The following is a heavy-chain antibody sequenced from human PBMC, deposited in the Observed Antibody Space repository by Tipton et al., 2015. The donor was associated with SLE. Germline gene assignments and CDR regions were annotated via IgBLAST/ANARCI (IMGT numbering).Heavy chain of an antibody. CDR3: SMYHTSPAAFHS. Sequence: TLSLTCDVSGYSISTGYYWGWIRQPPGKGLEWFGSLYHRGSTYYNPSLKSRVTISGDRSKNQVSLKLTSVTAADTAVYYCSMYHTSPAAFHSWGQGTMVIVSS. V-gene: IGHV4-38-2*01. CDR2: LYHRGST. D-gene: IGHD2-8*01. CDR1: GYSISTGYY. J-gene: IGHJ3*01.